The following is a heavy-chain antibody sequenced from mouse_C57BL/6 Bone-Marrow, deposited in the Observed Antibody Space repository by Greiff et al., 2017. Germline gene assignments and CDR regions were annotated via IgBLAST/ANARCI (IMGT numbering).Heavy chain of an antibody. Sequence: QVTLKESGAELVKPGASVKISCKASGYAFSSYWMNWVKQRPGKGLEWIGQIYPGDGDTNYNGKFKGKATLTADKSSSTAYMQLSSLTSEDSAVYFCARGAITTLDYWGQGTTLTVSS. CDR2: IYPGDGDT. D-gene: IGHD1-2*01. CDR1: GYAFSSYW. V-gene: IGHV1-80*01. CDR3: ARGAITTLDY. J-gene: IGHJ2*01.